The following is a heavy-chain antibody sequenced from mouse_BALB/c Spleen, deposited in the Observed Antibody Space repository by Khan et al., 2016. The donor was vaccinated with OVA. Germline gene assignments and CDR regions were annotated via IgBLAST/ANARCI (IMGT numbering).Heavy chain of an antibody. V-gene: IGHV2-9*02. CDR1: GFSLSNYG. J-gene: IGHJ3*01. CDR2: IWAGGST. Sequence: QVQLKESGPGLVAPSQTLSITCTVSGFSLSNYGVHWVRQPPGKGLEWLGGIWAGGSTNHNSALMSRLTISKDNSKSHVFLKINSLQTQDTAMYYCARAFYNGACFAYWGQGTLVTVSA. D-gene: IGHD1-3*01. CDR3: ARAFYNGACFAY.